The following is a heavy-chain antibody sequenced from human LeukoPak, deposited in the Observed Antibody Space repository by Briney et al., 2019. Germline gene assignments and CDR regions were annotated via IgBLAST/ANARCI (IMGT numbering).Heavy chain of an antibody. Sequence: ASVKVSCKASGGTFSSYAISWVRQAPGQGLEWMGRIIPILGIANYAQKFQGRVTITADKSTSTAYMELSSLRSEDTAVYYCARDGSYDSSAFDYWGQGTLVTVSS. CDR2: IIPILGIA. D-gene: IGHD3-22*01. J-gene: IGHJ4*02. CDR1: GGTFSSYA. V-gene: IGHV1-69*04. CDR3: ARDGSYDSSAFDY.